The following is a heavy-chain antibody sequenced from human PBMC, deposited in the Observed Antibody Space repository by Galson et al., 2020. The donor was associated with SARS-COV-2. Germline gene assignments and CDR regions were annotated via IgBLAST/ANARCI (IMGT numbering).Heavy chain of an antibody. Sequence: GESLKISCKNSGDHFNTFWIGWVRQMPGKGLEWVAIISPENSDTRYSPAFPGQVTISADKSISTIYLQWNSLKATDSAMYYCARRTYHIWTDDHWCDPWGQGTLVTVSS. CDR3: ARRTYHIWTDDHWCDP. CDR1: GDHFNTFW. CDR2: ISPENSDT. D-gene: IGHD3-9*01. J-gene: IGHJ5*02. V-gene: IGHV5-51*01.